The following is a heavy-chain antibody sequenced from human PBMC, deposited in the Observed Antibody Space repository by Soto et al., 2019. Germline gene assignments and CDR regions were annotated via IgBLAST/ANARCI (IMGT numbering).Heavy chain of an antibody. V-gene: IGHV3-7*01. Sequence: PGGSLRLSCAASGFTFSSYWMSWVRQAPGKGLEWAANIKQDGSEKYYVDSVKGRFTNSRDNAKNSLYLQMNSLRAEDTAVYYCAREVRSSWYFSSFDWFDPWGQGTLVTVSS. CDR2: IKQDGSEK. J-gene: IGHJ5*02. D-gene: IGHD6-13*01. CDR1: GFTFSSYW. CDR3: AREVRSSWYFSSFDWFDP.